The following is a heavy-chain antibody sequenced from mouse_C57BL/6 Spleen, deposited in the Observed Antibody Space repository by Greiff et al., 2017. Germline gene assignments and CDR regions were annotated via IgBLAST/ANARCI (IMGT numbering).Heavy chain of an antibody. CDR1: GFTFSDYY. V-gene: IGHV5-16*01. D-gene: IGHD2-1*01. CDR2: INYDGSST. J-gene: IGHJ3*01. Sequence: EVHLVESEGGLVQPGSSMKLSCTASGFTFSDYYMAWVRQVPEKGLEWVANINYDGSSTYYLDSLKSRFIISRDNAKNILYLQMSSLKSEDTATYYCARDDYYGNYGFAYWGQGTLVTVSA. CDR3: ARDDYYGNYGFAY.